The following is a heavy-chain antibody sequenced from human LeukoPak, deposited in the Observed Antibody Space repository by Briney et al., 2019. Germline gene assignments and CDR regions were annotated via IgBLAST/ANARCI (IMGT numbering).Heavy chain of an antibody. CDR2: ITTNGAST. CDR3: ARVGLDNTGWHISWFDP. V-gene: IGHV3-11*01. J-gene: IGHJ5*02. Sequence: GGSLRLSCAASGFVFSDYYMTWIRQAPGKGLEWISYITTNGASTYYAGSVKGRFTISRDNAQNSLFLQMNSLRAEDTAIYYCARVGLDNTGWHISWFDPWGQGTLVTVSS. D-gene: IGHD6-19*01. CDR1: GFVFSDYY.